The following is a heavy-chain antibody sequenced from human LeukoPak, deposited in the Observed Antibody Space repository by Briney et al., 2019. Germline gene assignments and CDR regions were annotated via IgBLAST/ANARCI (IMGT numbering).Heavy chain of an antibody. Sequence: GGSLRLSCAASGFTVSSNYMSWVRQAPGKGLEWVSVIYSGGSTYYADSVKGRFTISRDNSKNTLYLQMNSLRAEDTALYYCARDPTEGFEELLSPPDYWGQGTLVTVSS. CDR1: GFTVSSNY. V-gene: IGHV3-53*01. CDR3: ARDPTEGFEELLSPPDY. CDR2: IYSGGST. D-gene: IGHD3-10*01. J-gene: IGHJ4*02.